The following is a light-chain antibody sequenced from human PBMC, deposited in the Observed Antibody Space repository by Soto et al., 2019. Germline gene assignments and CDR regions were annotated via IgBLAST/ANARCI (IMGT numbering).Light chain of an antibody. J-gene: IGLJ1*01. CDR2: EVS. CDR1: SSDVGGYHN. V-gene: IGLV2-14*01. Sequence: QSALTQPASVSGSPGQSITISCPGTSSDVGGYHNVSWYQILPGKAPKLILFEVSSRPSGVSSRFSGSKSGNTASLTISGLQAEDEADYFCCSYSVSSAQLFGTGTKDTVL. CDR3: CSYSVSSAQL.